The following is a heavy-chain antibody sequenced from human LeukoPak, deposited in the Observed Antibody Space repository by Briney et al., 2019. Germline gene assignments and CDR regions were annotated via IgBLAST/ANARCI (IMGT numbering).Heavy chain of an antibody. Sequence: PGGSLRHSCAASVFTFSSYAMSWVRQAPGKGLEWVSPICGRGGSTYYADSVKGRFTISRDNSKNTLYLQMNSLRAEDTAVYYCAKGRHYYYDSSGYSNFDYWGQGTLVTVSS. J-gene: IGHJ4*02. D-gene: IGHD3-22*01. CDR1: VFTFSSYA. CDR2: ICGRGGST. V-gene: IGHV3-23*01. CDR3: AKGRHYYYDSSGYSNFDY.